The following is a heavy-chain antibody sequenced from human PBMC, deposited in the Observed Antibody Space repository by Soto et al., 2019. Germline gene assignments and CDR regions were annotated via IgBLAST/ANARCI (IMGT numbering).Heavy chain of an antibody. Sequence: PGGSLRLSCARSGFTFSDYYMSWIRQAPGKGLEWVSYISSSSSYTNYADSVKGRFTIPRDNAKNSLYLQMNSLRAEDTAVYYCARHPERIAQIGWFDPWGQGTLVTVSS. CDR2: ISSSSSYT. CDR3: ARHPERIAQIGWFDP. D-gene: IGHD6-13*01. V-gene: IGHV3-11*03. CDR1: GFTFSDYY. J-gene: IGHJ5*02.